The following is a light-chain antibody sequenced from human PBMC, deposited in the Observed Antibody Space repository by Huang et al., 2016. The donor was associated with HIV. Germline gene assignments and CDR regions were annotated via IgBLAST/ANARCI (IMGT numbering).Light chain of an antibody. CDR2: TAS. J-gene: IGKJ5*01. CDR3: QQGTRWPPT. Sequence: DIHMTQSPSSVSASVGDRVTITCRANQTINNYLNWYRQKPGKAPELLIYTASTLQNGVPSRFSGGGSGTDFTLTISSLQPEDFATYFCQQGTRWPPTFGQGTRLEMK. V-gene: IGKV1-12*01. CDR1: QTINNY.